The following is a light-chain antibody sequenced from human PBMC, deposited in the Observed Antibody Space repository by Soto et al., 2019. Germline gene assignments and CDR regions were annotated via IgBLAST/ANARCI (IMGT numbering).Light chain of an antibody. CDR1: QSVSSSY. CDR2: GAS. J-gene: IGKJ1*01. V-gene: IGKV3-20*01. CDR3: QQYGSSPRT. Sequence: EIVLTQSPATLSLSPGERATLSCRASQSVSSSYLAWYQQKPGQAPRLLTYGASSRATGIPDRFSGSGSGTDFTLTISRLEPEDFAVYYCQQYGSSPRTFGQGTKGDI.